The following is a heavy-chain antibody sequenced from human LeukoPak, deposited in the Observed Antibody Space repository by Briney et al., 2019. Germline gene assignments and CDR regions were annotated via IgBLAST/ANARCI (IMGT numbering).Heavy chain of an antibody. V-gene: IGHV4-59*01. CDR1: GGSISSYY. CDR3: ASGSGYYKLHYYYMGV. J-gene: IGHJ6*03. CDR2: IYYSGST. D-gene: IGHD5-12*01. Sequence: SETLSLTCSVSGGSISSYYWSWIRQPPGKGLEWIGYIYYSGSTNYNPSLKSRVTISVDTSKNQFSLKLRSVTAADTAVYYCASGSGYYKLHYYYMGVWGKGTTVTVSS.